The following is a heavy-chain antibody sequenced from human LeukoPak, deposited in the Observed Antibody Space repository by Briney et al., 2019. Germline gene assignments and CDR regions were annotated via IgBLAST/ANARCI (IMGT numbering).Heavy chain of an antibody. V-gene: IGHV1-2*02. CDR2: INPNSGGT. J-gene: IGHJ4*02. CDR3: ARDPITIFGVVIARFDY. D-gene: IGHD3-3*01. CDR1: GYTITGYY. Sequence: ASVKVSCKASGYTITGYYMHWVRQAPGQGLEWMGWINPNSGGTNYAQKFQGRVTMTRDTSISTAYVELSRLRSDDTAVYYCARDPITIFGVVIARFDYWGQGTLVTVSS.